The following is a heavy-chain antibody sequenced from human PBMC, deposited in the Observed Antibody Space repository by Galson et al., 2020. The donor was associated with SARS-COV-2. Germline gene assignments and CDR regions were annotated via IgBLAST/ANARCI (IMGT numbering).Heavy chain of an antibody. J-gene: IGHJ4*02. CDR3: ARDQKALEGSEAYYKYPDY. CDR2: INIGTLDT. V-gene: IGHV1-3*04. CDR1: GYTFTDYG. Sequence: GESLKISCKASGYTFTDYGIHWVRQAPGQRLEWMGWINIGTLDTQYSEKFEGRVTITRDTSATTAYMQLSSLRSEDTALYYCARDQKALEGSEAYYKYPDYWGQGTLVTVSS. D-gene: IGHD3-10*01.